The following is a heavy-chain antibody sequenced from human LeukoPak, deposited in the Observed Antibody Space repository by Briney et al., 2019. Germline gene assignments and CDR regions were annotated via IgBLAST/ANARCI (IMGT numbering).Heavy chain of an antibody. V-gene: IGHV1-18*01. CDR3: ARGGYYDFWSGTSDYYYYVMDV. CDR1: GYTFTSYG. CDR2: ISAYNGNT. J-gene: IGHJ6*02. D-gene: IGHD3-3*01. Sequence: GASVKVSCKASGYTFTSYGISWVRQAPGQGLEWMGWISAYNGNTNYAQKLQGRVTMTTDTSTSTAYMELRSLRSDDTAVYYCARGGYYDFWSGTSDYYYYVMDVWGQGTTVTVSS.